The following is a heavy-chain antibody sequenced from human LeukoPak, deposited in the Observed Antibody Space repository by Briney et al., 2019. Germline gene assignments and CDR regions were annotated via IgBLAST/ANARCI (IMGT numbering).Heavy chain of an antibody. V-gene: IGHV3-66*01. D-gene: IGHD4-23*01. CDR2: IYSGGNT. CDR1: GFTVSSNY. CDR3: ARDDPNYGGNSWAYFDY. Sequence: GGSLRLSCAASGFTVSSNYTSWVRQAPGKGLEWVSVIYSGGNTYYADSVKGRFTISRDNSKNTLYLQMNSLRAEDTAVYYCARDDPNYGGNSWAYFDYWGQGTLVTVSS. J-gene: IGHJ4*02.